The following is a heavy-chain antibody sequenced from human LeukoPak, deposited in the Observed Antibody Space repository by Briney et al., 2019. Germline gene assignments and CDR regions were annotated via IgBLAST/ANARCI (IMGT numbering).Heavy chain of an antibody. CDR3: ARGPGVARYHSGWFDP. V-gene: IGHV4-31*11. CDR1: GGSFSGYY. Sequence: SETLSLTCAVYGGSFSGYYWSWIRQHPGKGLEWIGYIYYSGSTYYNPSLKSRVTISVDTSKNQFSLKLSSVTAADTAVYYCARGPGVARYHSGWFDPWGQGTLVTVSS. J-gene: IGHJ5*02. D-gene: IGHD1-1*01. CDR2: IYYSGST.